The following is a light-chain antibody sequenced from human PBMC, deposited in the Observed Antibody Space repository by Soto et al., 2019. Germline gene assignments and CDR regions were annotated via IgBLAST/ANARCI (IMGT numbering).Light chain of an antibody. CDR3: LQDHNYPFT. CDR2: AAF. J-gene: IGKJ3*01. V-gene: IGKV1-6*01. CDR1: QSISNW. Sequence: IQMTQSPPTLSASVGDRVTITCRASQSISNWLAWYQQKPGKAPKLLIYAAFSLQRGVPSRFSGSGSGTDFTLTINSLQPEDFATYYCLQDHNYPFTFGPGTKVDIK.